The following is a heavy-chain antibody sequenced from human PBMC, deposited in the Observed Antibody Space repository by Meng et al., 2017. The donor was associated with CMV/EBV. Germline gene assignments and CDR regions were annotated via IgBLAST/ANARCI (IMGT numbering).Heavy chain of an antibody. V-gene: IGHV1-69*12. D-gene: IGHD5-24*01. J-gene: IGHJ4*02. CDR2: IIPIFGTA. CDR1: GGTFSSYA. Sequence: QGQLVQAGAEVKKPGSSVKVPCKASGGTFSSYAISWVRQAPGQGLEWMGGIIPIFGTANYAQKFQGRVTITADESTSTAYMELSSLRSEDTAVYYCARMPRDGYNYINYWGQGTLVTVSS. CDR3: ARMPRDGYNYINY.